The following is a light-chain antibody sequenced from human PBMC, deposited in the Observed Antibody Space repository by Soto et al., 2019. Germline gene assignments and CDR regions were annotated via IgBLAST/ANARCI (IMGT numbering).Light chain of an antibody. CDR3: QQYGSSSWT. CDR2: AAS. V-gene: IGKV3-20*01. J-gene: IGKJ1*01. Sequence: EIVLTQSPGTLSSSPGERATLSCRASQSVSSSFFAWYQQKPGQAPRLLIYAASSRHTGIPDRFSGSGSGTDFTLTISRLEPEDFAVYYCQQYGSSSWTFGQGTRVEI. CDR1: QSVSSSF.